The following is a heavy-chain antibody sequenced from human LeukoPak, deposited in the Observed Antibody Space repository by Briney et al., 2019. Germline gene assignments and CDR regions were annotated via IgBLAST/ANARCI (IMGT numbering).Heavy chain of an antibody. J-gene: IGHJ4*02. CDR3: ARGSTYYDSSGQVPFDY. D-gene: IGHD3-22*01. CDR2: ISSSSSTI. V-gene: IGHV3-48*01. Sequence: GGSLRLSCAASGFTFSSYSMNWVRQAPGKGLEWVSYISSSSSTIYYADSVKGRFTISRDNAKNSLYLQMNSLRAEDTAVYYCARGSTYYDSSGQVPFDYWGQGTLVTVSS. CDR1: GFTFSSYS.